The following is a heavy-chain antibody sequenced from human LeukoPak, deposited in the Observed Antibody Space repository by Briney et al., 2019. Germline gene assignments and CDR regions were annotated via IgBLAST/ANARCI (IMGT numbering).Heavy chain of an antibody. D-gene: IGHD4-17*01. CDR3: ARGRLRYGDYHDY. Sequence: PSETLSLTCAVYGGSFSGYYWSWIRQPPGKGLEWIGEINHSGSTNYNPSLKSRVTISVDTSKNQFSLKLSSVTAADTAVNYCARGRLRYGDYHDYWGQGTLVTVSS. J-gene: IGHJ4*02. V-gene: IGHV4-34*01. CDR2: INHSGST. CDR1: GGSFSGYY.